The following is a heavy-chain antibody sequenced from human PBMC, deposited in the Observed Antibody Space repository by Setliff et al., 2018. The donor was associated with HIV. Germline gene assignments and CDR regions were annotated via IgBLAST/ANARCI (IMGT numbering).Heavy chain of an antibody. J-gene: IGHJ6*03. CDR3: ARSQYSNGPGDYHFYYMDV. CDR2: INWNGGSR. V-gene: IGHV3-20*04. CDR1: GFTFDDYG. D-gene: IGHD5-18*01. Sequence: GGSLRLSCAASGFTFDDYGLSWVRQAPGKGLEWVSGINWNGGSRGYADSVKGRFTIFRDNAKNSLYLQMNSLRAEDTALYYCARSQYSNGPGDYHFYYMDVWGKGTTVTVS.